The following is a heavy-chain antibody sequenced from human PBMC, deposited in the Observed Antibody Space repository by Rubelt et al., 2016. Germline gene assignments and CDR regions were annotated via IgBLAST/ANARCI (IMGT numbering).Heavy chain of an antibody. Sequence: QVQLVQSGAEVKKPGASVKVSCKASGYTFTSYGISWVRQAPGQGLEWMGWISAYNGNTNFAQKFQFRVPMTIDTSTSTVYMELRSLRSYDTAVYYCARMDSGYDGTFDYWGQGTLVTVSS. D-gene: IGHD5-12*01. CDR2: ISAYNGNT. CDR3: ARMDSGYDGTFDY. V-gene: IGHV1-18*01. J-gene: IGHJ4*02. CDR1: GYTFTSYG.